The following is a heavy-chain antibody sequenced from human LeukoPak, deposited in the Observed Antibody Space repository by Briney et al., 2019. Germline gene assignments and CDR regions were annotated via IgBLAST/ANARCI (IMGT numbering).Heavy chain of an antibody. CDR1: GGTFSSYA. V-gene: IGHV1-69*05. J-gene: IGHJ6*03. CDR2: ITPIFGTA. Sequence: SVKVSCKASGGTFSSYAISWVRQAPGQGLEWMGGITPIFGTANYAQKFQGRVTITTDESTSTAYMELSSLRSEDTAVYYCARVRITMVRGVISAYYYYMDVWGKGTTVTVSS. CDR3: ARVRITMVRGVISAYYYYMDV. D-gene: IGHD3-10*01.